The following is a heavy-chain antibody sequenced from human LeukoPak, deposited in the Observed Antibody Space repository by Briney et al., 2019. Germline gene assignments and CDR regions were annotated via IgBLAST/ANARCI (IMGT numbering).Heavy chain of an antibody. CDR3: AKGPDYGGNPTYFDY. V-gene: IGHV3-53*05. D-gene: IGHD4-23*01. J-gene: IGHJ4*02. CDR1: GFTVSSNY. Sequence: PGGSLRLSCAASGFTVSSNYMSWVRQAPGKGLEWVSVIYSGGSTYYADSVKGRFTISRDNSKNTLYLQMNSLRAEDTAVYYCAKGPDYGGNPTYFDYWGQGTLVTVSS. CDR2: IYSGGST.